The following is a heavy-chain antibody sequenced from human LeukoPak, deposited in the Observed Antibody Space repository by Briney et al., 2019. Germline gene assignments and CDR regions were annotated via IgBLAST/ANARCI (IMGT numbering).Heavy chain of an antibody. V-gene: IGHV4-59*01. J-gene: IGHJ6*02. Sequence: SETLSLTCTVSGGSISSYYWSWIRQPPGKGLEWIGYIYYSGSTNYSPSLKSRVTMSVDTSKNQFSLKLSSVTAADTAVYCCARGDGMDVWGQGTTVTVSS. CDR2: IYYSGST. CDR1: GGSISSYY. CDR3: ARGDGMDV.